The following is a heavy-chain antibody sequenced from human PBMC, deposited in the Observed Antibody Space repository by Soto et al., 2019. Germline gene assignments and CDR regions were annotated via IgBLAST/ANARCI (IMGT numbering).Heavy chain of an antibody. J-gene: IGHJ6*02. CDR1: GFTFSSYA. V-gene: IGHV3-23*01. CDR3: AKGPKRGSYRLYYYGMDV. CDR2: ISGSGGST. D-gene: IGHD3-16*02. Sequence: GGSLRLSCAASGFTFSSYAMSWVRQAPGKGLEWVSAISGSGGSTYYADSVKGRFTISRDNSKNTLYLQMNSLRAEDTAVFYCAKGPKRGSYRLYYYGMDVWGQGTTVTVSS.